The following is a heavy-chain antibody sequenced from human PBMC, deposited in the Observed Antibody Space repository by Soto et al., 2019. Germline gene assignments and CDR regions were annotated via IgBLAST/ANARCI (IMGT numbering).Heavy chain of an antibody. D-gene: IGHD3-9*01. V-gene: IGHV4-59*08. CDR1: GGSLSNFY. CDR3: ARTVLGPDLLADSFVDYYYYMDV. Sequence: SETLSLTCTVSGGSLSNFYWSWIRQPPGKGLEWIVYVYYTGSTSYNPSLKRRVTFSADSSRGQFSLRLNSVTAADTAVYYCARTVLGPDLLADSFVDYYYYMDVWGQGTTVTVS. J-gene: IGHJ6*03. CDR2: VYYTGST.